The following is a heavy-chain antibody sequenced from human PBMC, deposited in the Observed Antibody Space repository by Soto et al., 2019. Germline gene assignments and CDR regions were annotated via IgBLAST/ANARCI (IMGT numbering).Heavy chain of an antibody. CDR1: GGTFSSYA. CDR2: IIPIFGTA. Sequence: QVQLVQSGAEVKKPGSSVKVSCKASGGTFSSYAISWVRQAPGQGLEWMGGIIPIFGTANYAQKFQGRVTITADESTSTAYMELSSLRSEDTAVYYCATISGYCSGGSCYSSSPSYYYYGMDVWGQGTTVTVSS. CDR3: ATISGYCSGGSCYSSSPSYYYYGMDV. J-gene: IGHJ6*02. D-gene: IGHD2-15*01. V-gene: IGHV1-69*01.